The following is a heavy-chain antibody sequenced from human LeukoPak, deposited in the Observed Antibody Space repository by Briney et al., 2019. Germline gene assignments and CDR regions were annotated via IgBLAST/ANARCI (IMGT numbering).Heavy chain of an antibody. CDR2: ISWNSGSI. CDR3: AKVSGGGYGSGSYLDY. J-gene: IGHJ4*02. D-gene: IGHD3-10*01. CDR1: GFTFDVYA. Sequence: PGGSLRLSCAASGFTFDVYAMHWVRQAPGKGLEWVSGISWNSGSIGYADSVKGRFTISRDNAKNSLYLQMNSLRAEDTALYYCAKVSGGGYGSGSYLDYWGQGTLVTVSS. V-gene: IGHV3-9*01.